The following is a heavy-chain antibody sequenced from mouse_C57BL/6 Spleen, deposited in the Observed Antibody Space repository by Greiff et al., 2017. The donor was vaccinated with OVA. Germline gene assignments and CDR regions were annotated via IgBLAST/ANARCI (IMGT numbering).Heavy chain of an antibody. CDR2: IDPSDSYT. CDR3: ARGDAMDY. V-gene: IGHV1-50*01. J-gene: IGHJ4*01. CDR1: GYTFTSYW. Sequence: QVQLKQSGAELVKPGASVKLSCKASGYTFTSYWMQWVKQRPGQGLEWIGEIDPSDSYTNYNQKFKGKATLTVDTSSSTAYMQLSSLTSEDSAVYYCARGDAMDYWGQGTSVTVSS.